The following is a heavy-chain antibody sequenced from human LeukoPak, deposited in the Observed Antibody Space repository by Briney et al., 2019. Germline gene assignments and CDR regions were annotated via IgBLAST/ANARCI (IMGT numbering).Heavy chain of an antibody. V-gene: IGHV3-21*01. J-gene: IGHJ1*01. CDR2: ITASSTAI. CDR3: ARGVRGSGSSPAC. CDR1: GFTFNTYT. D-gene: IGHD3-10*01. Sequence: PGGSLRLSCAASGFTFNTYTMNWVRQAPGKGLEWVSSITASSTAIYSADSVKGRFTISRDNAKNSLYLQMNSLRAEDTAVYYCARGVRGSGSSPACWGQGTLVTVPS.